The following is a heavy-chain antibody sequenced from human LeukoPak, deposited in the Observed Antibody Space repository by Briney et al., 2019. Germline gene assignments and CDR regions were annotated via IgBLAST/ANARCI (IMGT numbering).Heavy chain of an antibody. CDR1: GYSFIGYY. CDR3: MRGDQWLVLYFQRAMDV. CDR2: INPSNGDT. J-gene: IGHJ6*02. Sequence: ASVKVSCKASGYSFIGYYIHWVRQAPGHGLEWVGWINPSNGDTNYAQSFQDRVTMTSDTTISTAYMDLGRLRSDDTAIYYCMRGDQWLVLYFQRAMDVWGQGTTVTVSS. D-gene: IGHD6-19*01. V-gene: IGHV1-2*02.